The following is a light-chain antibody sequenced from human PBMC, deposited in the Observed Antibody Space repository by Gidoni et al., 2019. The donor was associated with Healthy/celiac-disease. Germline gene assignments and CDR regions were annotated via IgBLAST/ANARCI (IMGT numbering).Light chain of an antibody. V-gene: IGKV2-30*01. Sequence: DVVMTQSPLSLPVTLGQPASISCRSSQSLVYSDGNTYLNWFQQRPGQSPRRLMYKGSHRDSGVPDRLSGSGSGTDCTLKISRVEAEDVGVYYCMQGTHWQGTFGQGTKVEIK. J-gene: IGKJ1*01. CDR3: MQGTHWQGT. CDR1: QSLVYSDGNTY. CDR2: KGS.